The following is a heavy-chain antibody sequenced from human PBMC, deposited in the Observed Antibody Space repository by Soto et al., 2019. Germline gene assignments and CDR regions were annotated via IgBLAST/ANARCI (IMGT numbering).Heavy chain of an antibody. D-gene: IGHD3-16*01. Sequence: EVQLLESGGGLVQPGGSLRLSCAASGFTFSSYAMSWVCQAPGKGLEWVSAISGSGGSTYYADSVKGRFTISRDNSKNTLYLQMNSLRAEDTAVYYCAKDPDNRKVMITFGGADYWGQGTLVTVSS. J-gene: IGHJ4*02. CDR2: ISGSGGST. CDR3: AKDPDNRKVMITFGGADY. CDR1: GFTFSSYA. V-gene: IGHV3-23*01.